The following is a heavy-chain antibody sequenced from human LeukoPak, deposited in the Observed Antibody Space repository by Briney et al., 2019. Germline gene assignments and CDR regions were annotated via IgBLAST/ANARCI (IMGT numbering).Heavy chain of an antibody. J-gene: IGHJ4*02. D-gene: IGHD3-16*01. V-gene: IGHV4-38-2*01. CDR2: VYHDETT. Sequence: SETLSLTCDVSSYSMTSDYYWGWVRQPPGKGLEWVGSVYHDETTYYNLSLKSRVSISLDTPRRQFSLNLASVTAADTAIYYCANADTEDFFDYWGQGILVTVSS. CDR1: SYSMTSDYY. CDR3: ANADTEDFFDY.